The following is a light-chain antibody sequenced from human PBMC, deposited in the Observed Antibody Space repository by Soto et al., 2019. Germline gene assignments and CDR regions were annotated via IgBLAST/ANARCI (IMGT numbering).Light chain of an antibody. V-gene: IGKV1-9*01. J-gene: IGKJ2*01. CDR1: QDINSY. CDR3: QQVKSYPRT. Sequence: DIQLTQSPSFLSTSVGDRVTITCRASQDINSYLAWYQQKPGKAPKLLIYAASTLQSGVPSRFSGSGSGTEFTLTISSLQPEDFATFYCQQVKSYPRTFGQGTKLDFK. CDR2: AAS.